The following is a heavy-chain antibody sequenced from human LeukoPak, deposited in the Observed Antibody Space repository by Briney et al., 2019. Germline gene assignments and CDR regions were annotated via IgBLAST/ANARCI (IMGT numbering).Heavy chain of an antibody. CDR1: RFTLTDYY. CDR3: ARRIDYFDY. D-gene: IGHD1-26*01. V-gene: IGHV3-11*04. CDR2: INTSRSTT. Sequence: GGSLRLSCAPSRFTLTDYYMSWVRQAPRTGLEWLSYINTSRSTTYYAYSVKGRFTISRDNAKKSLYLEMNTLRAEDTAVYYCARRIDYFDYWGQGTLVTVSS. J-gene: IGHJ4*02.